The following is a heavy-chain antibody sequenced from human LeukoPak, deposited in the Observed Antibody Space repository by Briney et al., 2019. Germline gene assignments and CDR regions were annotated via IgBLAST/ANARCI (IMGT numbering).Heavy chain of an antibody. CDR1: GGSMSGYY. CDR2: IYFRGST. D-gene: IGHD2-15*01. V-gene: IGHV4-59*01. J-gene: IGHJ3*02. Sequence: PSETLSLTCTVSGGSMSGYYWSWLRQPPGKRLEWIGYIYFRGSTNSNPSLKSRVTISVDTSKNQFSLNLRSMTTADTAVYYCARMFGGYCSDGNCYKALDIWGQGRMVTVSS. CDR3: ARMFGGYCSDGNCYKALDI.